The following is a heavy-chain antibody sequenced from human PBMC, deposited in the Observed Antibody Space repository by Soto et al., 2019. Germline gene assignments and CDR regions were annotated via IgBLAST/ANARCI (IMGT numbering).Heavy chain of an antibody. J-gene: IGHJ6*02. V-gene: IGHV1-69*12. CDR2: IIPIFGTA. CDR1: GGTFSSYA. D-gene: IGHD4-17*01. CDR3: ARDDSGDYGKPYHFYAMDV. Sequence: QVQLVQSGTEVKKPGSSVKVSCKASGGTFSSYAISWVRQAPGQGLEWMGGIIPIFGTANYAQKFQGRVTITADESTNTAYMELSSLRSEDTAVYYCARDDSGDYGKPYHFYAMDVGGQGTTVTVSS.